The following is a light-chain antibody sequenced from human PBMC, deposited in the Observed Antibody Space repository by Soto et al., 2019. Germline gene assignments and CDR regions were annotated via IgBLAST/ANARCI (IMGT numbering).Light chain of an antibody. CDR2: GAT. CDR1: QSVNIY. Sequence: EVVMTQFPATLSVSPGERATLSCRASQSVNIYLAWYQQKPGQAPRLLIFGATYRATGIPARFSGSGSGTEFTLTISSLEPEDFAVYYCHQRSNWPLTFGGGTKVDIK. V-gene: IGKV3-11*01. J-gene: IGKJ4*01. CDR3: HQRSNWPLT.